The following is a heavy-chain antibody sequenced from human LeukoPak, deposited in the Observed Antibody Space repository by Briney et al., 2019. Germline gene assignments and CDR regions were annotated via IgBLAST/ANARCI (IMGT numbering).Heavy chain of an antibody. V-gene: IGHV3-23*01. D-gene: IGHD6-19*01. Sequence: GGSLRLSCAASGFTFSSYAMSWVRQAPGKGLEWVSAIRASGGTTYSADSVKGRFTISRDNSKNTLYLQMNSLRAEDTAIYYCAKLLMSAVAGGLDYWGQGILVTVSS. CDR3: AKLLMSAVAGGLDY. CDR2: IRASGGTT. J-gene: IGHJ4*02. CDR1: GFTFSSYA.